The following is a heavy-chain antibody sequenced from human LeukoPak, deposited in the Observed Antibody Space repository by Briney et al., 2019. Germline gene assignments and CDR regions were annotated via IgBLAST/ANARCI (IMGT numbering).Heavy chain of an antibody. CDR3: ARNYYDSSGYYGVIPSNFDY. D-gene: IGHD3-22*01. CDR2: INTNTGNP. V-gene: IGHV7-4-1*02. CDR1: GYTFTSYA. J-gene: IGHJ4*02. Sequence: ASVKVSCKASGYTFTSYAMNWVRQAPGQGLEWMGWINTNTGNPTYAQGFTGRFVFSLDTSVSTAYLQISSLKAEDTAVYYCARNYYDSSGYYGVIPSNFDYWGQGTLVSVSS.